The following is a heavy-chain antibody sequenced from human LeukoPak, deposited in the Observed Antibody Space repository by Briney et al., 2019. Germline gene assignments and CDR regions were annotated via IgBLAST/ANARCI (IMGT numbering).Heavy chain of an antibody. V-gene: IGHV4-4*07. CDR1: GGSISSYY. CDR2: ISTSGNT. J-gene: IGHJ3*02. Sequence: SETLSLTCTVSGGSISSYYWSWIRQPAGKGLEWLRRISTSGNTNYNPSLKSRVTMSVDTSKNQFSLKLSSVTAADTAVYYCARDDLTAYAFDIWGQGTMVTVSS. CDR3: ARDDLTAYAFDI.